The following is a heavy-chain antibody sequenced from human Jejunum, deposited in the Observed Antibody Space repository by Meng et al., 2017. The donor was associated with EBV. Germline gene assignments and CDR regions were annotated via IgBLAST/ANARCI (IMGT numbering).Heavy chain of an antibody. CDR1: GYTLSDFG. D-gene: IGHD4-17*01. J-gene: IGHJ4*02. CDR2: TSTDNGNT. Sequence: QVLLVQSGTEVKEPXASVKGACKASGYTLSDFGITWVRQGPGQGLEWMGWTSTDNGNTNSAQKFQGRVTMTTDTSTSTAYMELRSLRSDDTAIYYCARCGAAVTMYFDWWGQGTLVTVSS. V-gene: IGHV1-18*04. CDR3: ARCGAAVTMYFDW.